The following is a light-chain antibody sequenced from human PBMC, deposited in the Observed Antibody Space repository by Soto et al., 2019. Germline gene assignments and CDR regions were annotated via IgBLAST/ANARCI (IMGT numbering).Light chain of an antibody. CDR2: RNN. V-gene: IGLV1-47*01. Sequence: QSVLTQPPSASGTPGQRGTISCSGSRSNIGSNYVYWYQQLPGTAPKLLIYRNNQRPSGVPDRFSGSKSGTSASLAISGLRSEDEADYYCAAWDDSLSGPNVFGTGTKVTVL. CDR3: AAWDDSLSGPNV. CDR1: RSNIGSNY. J-gene: IGLJ1*01.